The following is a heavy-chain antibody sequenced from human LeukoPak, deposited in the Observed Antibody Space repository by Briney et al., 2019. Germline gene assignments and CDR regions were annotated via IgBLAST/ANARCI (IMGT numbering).Heavy chain of an antibody. CDR2: FDPEDGET. V-gene: IGHV1-24*01. CDR1: GYTLTELS. CDR3: ATGDSGSPTPPDAFDI. J-gene: IGHJ3*02. Sequence: GASVKVSCKVSGYTLTELSMHWVRQAPGKGLEWMGGFDPEDGETIYAQKFQGRVTMTEDTSTDTAYMELSSLRSEDTAVYYCATGDSGSPTPPDAFDIWGQGTMVTVSS. D-gene: IGHD1-26*01.